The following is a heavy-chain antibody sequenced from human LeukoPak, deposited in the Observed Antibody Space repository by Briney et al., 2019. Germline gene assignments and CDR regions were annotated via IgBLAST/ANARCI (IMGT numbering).Heavy chain of an antibody. J-gene: IGHJ4*02. D-gene: IGHD6-19*01. V-gene: IGHV3-53*05. CDR1: GFTVSSNY. CDR2: IYSGGST. Sequence: GGSLRLSCAASGFTVSSNYMSWVRQAPGKGLEWVSVIYSGGSTYYADSVKGRFTISRDNSKNTLYLQMNSLRAEDTAVYYCAREAVAGTSFDYWGQGTLVTVSS. CDR3: AREAVAGTSFDY.